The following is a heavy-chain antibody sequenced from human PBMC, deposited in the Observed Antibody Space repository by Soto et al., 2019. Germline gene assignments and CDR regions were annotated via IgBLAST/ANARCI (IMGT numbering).Heavy chain of an antibody. CDR3: ARSRGSYYTNFDS. Sequence: QVQLVQSGAEVKKPGSSVKVSYKASADTFTGYTVTWVRQAPGQGLEWVGRVIPILGASNFAQKFQGRATISADKIADTAYMFLTGLTSEDTAVYYCARSRGSYYTNFDSWGQGTLVTVSS. D-gene: IGHD3-10*01. J-gene: IGHJ4*02. CDR2: VIPILGAS. V-gene: IGHV1-69*08. CDR1: ADTFTGYT.